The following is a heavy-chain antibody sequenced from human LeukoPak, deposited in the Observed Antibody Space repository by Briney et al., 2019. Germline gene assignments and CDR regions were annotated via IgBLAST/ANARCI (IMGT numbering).Heavy chain of an antibody. V-gene: IGHV3-23*01. Sequence: GGSLRLSCAASGFTFSSYDMSWVRQAPGKGLDWVSAIRGSGDSTYYADSVKGRFTICGDSCKKVLYLQMNSLRAEDTAVYYCAKYLSGYGTRYWGQGPLVTVSS. CDR3: AKYLSGYGTRY. J-gene: IGHJ4*02. D-gene: IGHD5-12*01. CDR1: GFTFSSYD. CDR2: IRGSGDST.